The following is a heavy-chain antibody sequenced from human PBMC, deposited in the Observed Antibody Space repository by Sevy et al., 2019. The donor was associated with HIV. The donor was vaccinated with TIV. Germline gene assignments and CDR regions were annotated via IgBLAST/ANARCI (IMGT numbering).Heavy chain of an antibody. CDR3: ARDIVVPAATRYGNRYFDY. V-gene: IGHV4-31*03. D-gene: IGHD2-2*01. Sequence: SETLSLTCTVSGGSISSGGYYWSWIRQHPGKGLEWIGYIYYSGSTYYNPSLKSRVTISVDTSKNQFSLKLSSVTAADTAVYYCARDIVVPAATRYGNRYFDYWGQGTLVTVSS. J-gene: IGHJ4*02. CDR2: IYYSGST. CDR1: GGSISSGGYY.